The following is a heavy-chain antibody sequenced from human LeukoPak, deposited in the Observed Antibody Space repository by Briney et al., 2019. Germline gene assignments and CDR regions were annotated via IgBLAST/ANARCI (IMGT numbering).Heavy chain of an antibody. Sequence: GGSLRLSCAASGFAFSSYEMNWVRQAPGKGLEWVSYISSSGSTIYYADSVKSRFTITRDNAKNSLYLQMNSLRAEDTAVYYCAELGIAMIGGVWGKGTTVTISS. V-gene: IGHV3-48*03. CDR3: AELGIAMIGGV. CDR1: GFAFSSYE. J-gene: IGHJ6*04. D-gene: IGHD3-10*02. CDR2: ISSSGSTI.